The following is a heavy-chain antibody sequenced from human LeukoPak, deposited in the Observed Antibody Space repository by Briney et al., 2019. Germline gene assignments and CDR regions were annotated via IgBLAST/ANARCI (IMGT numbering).Heavy chain of an antibody. D-gene: IGHD5-18*01. J-gene: IGHJ4*02. CDR1: GFSLSTSGVG. CDR2: IYWNDNK. Sequence: SGPTLVKPTQTLTLTCTFSGFSLSTSGVGVGWIRQPPGKALEWLAVIYWNDNKRYSPALKSRLTTTKDTSKNQVVLTMTNMDPVDTATYYCAHRRRPDVVDTAPFDYWGQGTLVTVSS. V-gene: IGHV2-5*01. CDR3: AHRRRPDVVDTAPFDY.